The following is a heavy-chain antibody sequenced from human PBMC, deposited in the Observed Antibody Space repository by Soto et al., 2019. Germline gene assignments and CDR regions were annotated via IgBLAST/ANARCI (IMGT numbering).Heavy chain of an antibody. CDR1: GYTFTSYD. D-gene: IGHD1-26*01. V-gene: IGHV1-8*01. J-gene: IGHJ5*02. Sequence: SVTVSCKASGYTFTSYDINWVRQATGQGLEWMGWMNPDSGNTGYAQKFQGRVTMTRNTSISTAYMELSSLRSEGTAVYYCAREGGGVGAVNWFDPWGQGTLVTVSS. CDR2: MNPDSGNT. CDR3: AREGGGVGAVNWFDP.